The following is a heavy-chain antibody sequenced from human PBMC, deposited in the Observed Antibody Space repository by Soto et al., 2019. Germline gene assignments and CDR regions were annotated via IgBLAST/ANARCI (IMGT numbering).Heavy chain of an antibody. D-gene: IGHD6-13*01. CDR1: GFTLSSYA. Sequence: PGGSLRLSCAASGFTLSSYAMHWVRQAPGKGLEWVAVISYDGSNKYYADSVKGRFTISRDNSKNTLYLQMNSLRAEDTAVYYCAREPAEGQQLYLKNYGMDVWGQGTTVTVSS. V-gene: IGHV3-30-3*01. CDR2: ISYDGSNK. J-gene: IGHJ6*02. CDR3: AREPAEGQQLYLKNYGMDV.